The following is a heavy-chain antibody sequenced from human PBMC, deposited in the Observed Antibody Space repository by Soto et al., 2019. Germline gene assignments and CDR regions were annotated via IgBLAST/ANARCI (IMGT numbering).Heavy chain of an antibody. CDR2: IYYSGST. D-gene: IGHD1-1*01. Sequence: PSETLSLTCTVSGGSISSSSYYWGWIRQPPGKGLEWIGNIYYSGSTYYNPSLKSRVTISVDTSKNQFSLKLSSVTAADTAMYYCARDTTPSLWGQGTLVTVSS. J-gene: IGHJ4*02. CDR3: ARDTTPSL. CDR1: GGSISSSSYY. V-gene: IGHV4-39*07.